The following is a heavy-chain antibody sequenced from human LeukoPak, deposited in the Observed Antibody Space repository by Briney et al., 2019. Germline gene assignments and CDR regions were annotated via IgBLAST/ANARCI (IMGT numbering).Heavy chain of an antibody. D-gene: IGHD2-2*01. CDR1: GYTFTGYY. CDR3: ARDRGLARYCSSSCFDY. Sequence: ASVKVSCKASGYTFTGYYMHWVRQAPGQGLEWMGWINPNSGSTNYAQKFQGRVTMTRDTPISTAYMELSRLRSDDTAVYYCARDRGLARYCSSSCFDYWGQGTLVTVSS. V-gene: IGHV1-2*02. CDR2: INPNSGST. J-gene: IGHJ4*02.